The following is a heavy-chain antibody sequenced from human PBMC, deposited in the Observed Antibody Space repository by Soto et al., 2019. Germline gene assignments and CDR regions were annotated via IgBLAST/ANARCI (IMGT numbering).Heavy chain of an antibody. V-gene: IGHV1-69*06. CDR1: GGTLSDHG. D-gene: IGHD3-10*01. CDR2: TIPVFNTA. J-gene: IGHJ3*02. Sequence: QVQLEQSGAEVKKPGCSVKVSCKASGGTLSDHGVAWLRQAPGQGLEWMGGTIPVFNTAKYAQKFQGRVTVTADNFTNIAYMELSSLRSDDTAFYFCARGVYGSGNYYTGPSAFDIWGQGTMVIVSS. CDR3: ARGVYGSGNYYTGPSAFDI.